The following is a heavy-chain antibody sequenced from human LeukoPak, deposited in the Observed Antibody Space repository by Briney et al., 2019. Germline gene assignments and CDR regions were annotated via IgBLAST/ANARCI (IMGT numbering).Heavy chain of an antibody. V-gene: IGHV4-38-2*01. CDR1: GYSIGSGYY. CDR3: ARHGDGYNPFDY. D-gene: IGHD5-24*01. Sequence: PSETLSLTCAVSGYSIGSGYYWGWIRQPPGKGLEWIGSIYYRGSTYYNPSLMSRVTISLDTSKNQFSLTLRSVTAADTAVYYCARHGDGYNPFDYWGQGILVTVSS. CDR2: IYYRGST. J-gene: IGHJ4*02.